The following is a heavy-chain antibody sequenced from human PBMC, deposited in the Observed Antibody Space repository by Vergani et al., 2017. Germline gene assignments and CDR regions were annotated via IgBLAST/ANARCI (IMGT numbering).Heavy chain of an antibody. CDR3: ARMWLVYPFYYYYGMDV. J-gene: IGHJ6*02. V-gene: IGHV3-48*03. CDR2: ISSSGSTI. Sequence: EVQLVESGGGLVQPGGSLRLSCAASGFTFSSYEMNWVRQAPGKGLEWVSYISSSGSTIYYADSVKGRFTISRDNAKNSLYLQMNSLRDEDTAVYYCARMWLVYPFYYYYGMDVWGQGTTVTVSS. D-gene: IGHD6-19*01. CDR1: GFTFSSYE.